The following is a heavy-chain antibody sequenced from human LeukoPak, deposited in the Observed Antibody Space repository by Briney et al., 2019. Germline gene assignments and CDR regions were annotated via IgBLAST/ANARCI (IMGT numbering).Heavy chain of an antibody. Sequence: GASVKVSCKASGGTFSSYAISWVRQAPGQGLEWMGGIIPISGTANYAQKFQGRVTITTDESTSTAYMELSSLRSEDTAVYYCARGRERDYYYYYMDVWGKGTTVTVSS. CDR1: GGTFSSYA. D-gene: IGHD1-1*01. V-gene: IGHV1-69*05. CDR3: ARGRERDYYYYYMDV. J-gene: IGHJ6*03. CDR2: IIPISGTA.